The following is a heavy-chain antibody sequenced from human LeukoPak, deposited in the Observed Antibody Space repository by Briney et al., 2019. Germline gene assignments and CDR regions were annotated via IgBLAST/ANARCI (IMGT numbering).Heavy chain of an antibody. CDR1: GFTFSSYS. CDR3: AKNHPVVRGVTYRTYEGYYFDY. Sequence: GGSLRLSCAASGFTFSSYSMNWVRQAPGKGLEWVSYISSSSSTIYYADSVKGRFTISRDNSKNTLYLQMNSLRAEDTAVYYCAKNHPVVRGVTYRTYEGYYFDYWGQGTLVTVSS. CDR2: ISSSSSTI. V-gene: IGHV3-48*01. J-gene: IGHJ4*02. D-gene: IGHD3-10*01.